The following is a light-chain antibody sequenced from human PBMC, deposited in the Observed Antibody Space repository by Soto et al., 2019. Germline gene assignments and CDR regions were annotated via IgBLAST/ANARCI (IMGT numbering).Light chain of an antibody. V-gene: IGKV4-1*01. CDR2: SAS. CDR3: QQRSNWSIN. CDR1: QSVLYSSNNKNY. J-gene: IGKJ5*01. Sequence: DIVMTQSPDSLAVSLGERATINCKSSQSVLYSSNNKNYLALYQQKPGQPPKLLIYSASTRESGVPDRFSGSGSGTDFTLTISSLQAEDVAVYYCQQRSNWSINFGQGTRLEIK.